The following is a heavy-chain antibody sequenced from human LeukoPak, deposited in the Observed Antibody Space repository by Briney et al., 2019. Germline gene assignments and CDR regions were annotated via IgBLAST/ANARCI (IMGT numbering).Heavy chain of an antibody. CDR1: GGSISSGRYY. Sequence: SETLSLTCTVSGGSISSGRYYWSWIRLPAGKGLEWIGYIYYSGSTNYNPSLKSRVTISVDTSKNQFSLKLSSVTAADTAVYYCARGLDCSSTSCYASWFHWFDPWGQGTLVTVSS. CDR3: ARGLDCSSTSCYASWFHWFDP. CDR2: IYYSGST. V-gene: IGHV4-61*10. J-gene: IGHJ5*02. D-gene: IGHD2-2*01.